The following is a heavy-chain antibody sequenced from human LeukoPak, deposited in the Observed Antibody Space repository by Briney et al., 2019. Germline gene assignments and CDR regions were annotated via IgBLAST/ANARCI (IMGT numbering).Heavy chain of an antibody. CDR2: IIPIFGTA. CDR1: GGTFSSYA. V-gene: IGHV1-69*06. D-gene: IGHD3-10*01. Sequence: SVKVSCKASGGTFSSYAISWVRQAPGQGLEWMGGIIPIFGTANYAQRFQGRVTITADKSTSTAYMELSSLRSEDTAVYYCVYGSGSYSILDPWGQGTLVTVSS. J-gene: IGHJ5*02. CDR3: VYGSGSYSILDP.